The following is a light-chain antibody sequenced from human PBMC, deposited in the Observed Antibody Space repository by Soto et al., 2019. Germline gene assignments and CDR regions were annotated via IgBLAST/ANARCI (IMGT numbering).Light chain of an antibody. CDR1: QSVSGSR. V-gene: IGKV3-20*01. CDR2: GAS. CDR3: QQYGTSPQT. J-gene: IGKJ5*01. Sequence: EIVLTQSPGTLSLSPGERATLSCRASQSVSGSRLAWYQQKPDQAPRLLIYGASSRATGIPDRFSGSGSGTDFSLTISRLEPEDFAVYYCQQYGTSPQTFGQGTRLEIK.